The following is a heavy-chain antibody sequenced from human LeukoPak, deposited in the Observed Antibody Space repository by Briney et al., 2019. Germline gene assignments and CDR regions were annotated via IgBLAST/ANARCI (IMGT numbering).Heavy chain of an antibody. CDR2: ISGSGGST. V-gene: IGHV3-23*01. Sequence: PGGSLRLSCAASGFTFSSYGMIWVRQAPGKGLEWVSAISGSGGSTYYADSVKGRFIISRDNSKNTLYLQMNSLRAEDTAVYYCAKDLAAWAYYFDYWGQGTLVTVSS. D-gene: IGHD6-25*01. CDR1: GFTFSSYG. CDR3: AKDLAAWAYYFDY. J-gene: IGHJ4*02.